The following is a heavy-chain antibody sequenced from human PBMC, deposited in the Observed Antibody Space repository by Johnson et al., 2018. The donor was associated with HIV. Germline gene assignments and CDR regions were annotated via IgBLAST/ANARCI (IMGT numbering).Heavy chain of an antibody. D-gene: IGHD4-17*01. CDR3: AREGTVSYGGAFDI. Sequence: VQLVESGGGLIQPGGSLRLSCAASGFTFSDYYMTWIRQAPGKGLEWVSVIYSGGSTHYADSVKGRFTISRDNSKNTVYLQMNSLRAEDTAVYYCAREGTVSYGGAFDIWGQGTMVTVSS. J-gene: IGHJ3*02. CDR1: GFTFSDYY. CDR2: IYSGGST. V-gene: IGHV3-53*01.